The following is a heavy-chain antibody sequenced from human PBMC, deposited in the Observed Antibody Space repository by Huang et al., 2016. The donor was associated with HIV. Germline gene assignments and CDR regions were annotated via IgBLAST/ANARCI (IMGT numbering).Heavy chain of an antibody. D-gene: IGHD4-17*01. CDR2: IKSKTDGGTT. CDR3: TTDRDYGDYVADAFDI. V-gene: IGHV3-15*01. J-gene: IGHJ3*02. Sequence: EVQLVESGGGLVKPGGSLRLSCAASGFTFSNAWRRWVRQAPGKGLAWVGRIKSKTDGGTTDDAAPVKGRFTISREDSKNTLYLQMNTLKTEDTAVYYCTTDRDYGDYVADAFDIWGQGTMVTVSS. CDR1: GFTFSNAW.